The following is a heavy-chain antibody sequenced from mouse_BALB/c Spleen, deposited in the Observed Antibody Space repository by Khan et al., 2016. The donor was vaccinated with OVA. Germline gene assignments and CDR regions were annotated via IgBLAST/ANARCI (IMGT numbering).Heavy chain of an antibody. V-gene: IGHV14-3*02. J-gene: IGHJ3*01. Sequence: EVQLQESGAEFVKPGASVKVSCTASGFNIKDTYMHWINQRPQQGLVWIGRIDPASGNVRYDPKFQDKATITADASSNTAYLQLNSLTSEASAVXYCIRGAYSGFVSCWGQGTLVTVSA. CDR1: GFNIKDTY. CDR2: IDPASGNV. D-gene: IGHD2-10*01. CDR3: IRGAYSGFVSC.